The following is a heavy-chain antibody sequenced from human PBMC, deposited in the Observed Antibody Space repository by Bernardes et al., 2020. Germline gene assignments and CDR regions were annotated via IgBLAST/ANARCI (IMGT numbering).Heavy chain of an antibody. CDR2: ISGSGGST. Sequence: GGSLRLSCAASGFTFSSYAMSWVRQAPGKGLEWVSAISGSGGSTYYADSVKGRFTISRDNSKNTLYLQMNSLRAEDTAVYYCAKGGTIFGVVILPYYGMDVWGKGTTVTVSS. D-gene: IGHD3-3*01. CDR1: GFTFSSYA. V-gene: IGHV3-23*01. J-gene: IGHJ6*04. CDR3: AKGGTIFGVVILPYYGMDV.